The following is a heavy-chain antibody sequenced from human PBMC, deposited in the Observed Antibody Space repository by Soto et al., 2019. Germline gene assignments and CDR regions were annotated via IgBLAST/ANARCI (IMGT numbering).Heavy chain of an antibody. Sequence: SETLSLTCTVSGGFISSNYWGWIRQPPGKGLEWIGSIYDSGNTKYNPSLKSRVIMSVDTSKNQFSLKLSSVTAADSAVYYCARANMIYGLGVWGPGTTVTVSS. CDR3: ARANMIYGLGV. CDR2: IYDSGNT. J-gene: IGHJ6*02. CDR1: GGFISSNY. V-gene: IGHV4-59*01. D-gene: IGHD3-16*01.